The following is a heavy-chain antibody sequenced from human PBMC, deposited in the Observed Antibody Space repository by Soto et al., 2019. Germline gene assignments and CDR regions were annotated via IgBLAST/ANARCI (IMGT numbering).Heavy chain of an antibody. CDR1: GFTFSDYY. CDR2: VSSSGTTI. V-gene: IGHV3-11*01. J-gene: IGHJ5*02. D-gene: IGHD6-19*01. Sequence: PGGSLRLSCAASGFTFSDYYMSWIRQAPGKGLQWVSYVSSSGTTIYYADSVKGRFTISRDNAKNSLYLQMNSLRAEDTAVYYCACDRGWLSSEVFDPWGQGTLVTVVS. CDR3: ACDRGWLSSEVFDP.